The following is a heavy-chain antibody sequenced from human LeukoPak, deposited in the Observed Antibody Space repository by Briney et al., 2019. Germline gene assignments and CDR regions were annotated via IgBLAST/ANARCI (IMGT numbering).Heavy chain of an antibody. CDR1: GFPFSSFW. J-gene: IGHJ5*02. CDR2: IKHDGSES. CDR3: ARNGHSHDA. V-gene: IGHV3-7*01. D-gene: IGHD2-21*01. Sequence: GGSLRLSCAASGFPFSSFWMSWVRQVPGKGLEWVANIKHDGSESHHVDPVRGRFTISRDNAKNSLYLQMNSLRAEDTAVYYCARNGHSHDAWGQGTLVTVSS.